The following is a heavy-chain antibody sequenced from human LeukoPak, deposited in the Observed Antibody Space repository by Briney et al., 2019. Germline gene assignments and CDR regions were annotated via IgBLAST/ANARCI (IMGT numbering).Heavy chain of an antibody. CDR3: ARDPCGGDCYLDY. V-gene: IGHV3-23*01. Sequence: GGSLRLSCAASGFMFRNHGMNWVRQAPGKGLEWLSTISGSGDNTYYADSVKGRFTVSRDNSKNTLYLQMGSLRAEDMAVYYCARDPCGGDCYLDYWGQGTLVTVSS. D-gene: IGHD2-21*02. CDR2: ISGSGDNT. J-gene: IGHJ4*02. CDR1: GFMFRNHG.